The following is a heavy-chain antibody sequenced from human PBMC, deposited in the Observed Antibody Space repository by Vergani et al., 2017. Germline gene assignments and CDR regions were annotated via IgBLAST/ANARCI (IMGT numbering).Heavy chain of an antibody. D-gene: IGHD6-13*01. CDR1: GGTFSSYA. V-gene: IGHV1-69*04. Sequence: QVQLVQSGAEVKKPGSSVKVSCKASGGTFSSYAISWVRQAPGQGLEWMGRIIPILGIANYAQQFQGRVTLTANKSSSTAYMALSSLRSEATAVYYCAGERAPASTCYYGGMDVWGQGTTVTVSS. CDR3: AGERAPASTCYYGGMDV. CDR2: IIPILGIA. J-gene: IGHJ6*02.